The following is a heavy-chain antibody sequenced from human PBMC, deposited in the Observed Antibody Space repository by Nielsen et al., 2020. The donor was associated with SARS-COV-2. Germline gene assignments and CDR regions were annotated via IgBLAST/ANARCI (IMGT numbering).Heavy chain of an antibody. D-gene: IGHD1-26*01. V-gene: IGHV4-59*01. CDR2: IYYSGST. CDR1: GGSISSYY. CDR3: AREEPRGLLGY. J-gene: IGHJ4*02. Sequence: SETLSLTYTVSGGSISSYYWSWIRQPPGKGLEWIGYIYYSGSTNYNPSLKSRVTISVDTSKNQFSLKLSSVTAADTAVYYCAREEPRGLLGYWGQGTLVTVSS.